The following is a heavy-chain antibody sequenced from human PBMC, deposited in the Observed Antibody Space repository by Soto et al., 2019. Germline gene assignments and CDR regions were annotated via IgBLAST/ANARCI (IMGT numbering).Heavy chain of an antibody. D-gene: IGHD6-6*01. Sequence: GASVKVSCKASGGTFSSYAISWVRQAPGRGLEWMGWISTYTGKTDYAQNLQGRVTMTTDTSTGTAYLELRSLRSDDTAVYYCARDVYSGSGDAFDIWGQGTMVTVSS. J-gene: IGHJ3*02. CDR2: ISTYTGKT. V-gene: IGHV1-18*01. CDR3: ARDVYSGSGDAFDI. CDR1: GGTFSSYA.